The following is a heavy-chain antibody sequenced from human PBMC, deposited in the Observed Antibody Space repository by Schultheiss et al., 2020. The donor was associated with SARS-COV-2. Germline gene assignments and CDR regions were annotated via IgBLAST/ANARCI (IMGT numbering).Heavy chain of an antibody. D-gene: IGHD4-17*01. CDR3: ARDAYGEGFFDP. CDR1: GGSISSGGYY. Sequence: SETLSLTCTVSGGSISSGGYYWSWIRQHPGKGLEWIGYIYYSGSTYYNPSLKSRVTISVDTSKNQFSLKLSSVTAADTAVYYCARDAYGEGFFDPWGQGTLVTVSS. V-gene: IGHV4-31*03. CDR2: IYYSGST. J-gene: IGHJ5*02.